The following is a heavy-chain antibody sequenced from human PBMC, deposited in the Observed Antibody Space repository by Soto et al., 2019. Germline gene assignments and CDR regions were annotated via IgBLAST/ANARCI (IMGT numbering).Heavy chain of an antibody. D-gene: IGHD3-10*01. V-gene: IGHV3-64*01. CDR3: ARDLRPKYYYGSGSYYYYYYYYMDV. J-gene: IGHJ6*03. CDR1: GFTFSSYA. CDR2: ISSNGGST. Sequence: GGSLSLSCAASGFTFSSYAMHWVRQAPGKGLEYVSAISSNGGSTYYANSVKGRFTISRDNSKNTLYLQMGSLRAEDMAVYYCARDLRPKYYYGSGSYYYYYYYYMDVWGKGTTVTVSS.